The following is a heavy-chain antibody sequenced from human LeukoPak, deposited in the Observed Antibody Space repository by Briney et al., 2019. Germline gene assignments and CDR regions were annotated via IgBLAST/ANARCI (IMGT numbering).Heavy chain of an antibody. Sequence: PGGSLRLSCAASGFTFSIYAMSWVRQGTGKGLEWGGSIYYSGTTYYNSSLKSRVTISEDTSKNRFSLMLTSVTAADTAVYYCARQVSDYFYYYIDVWGEGTTVIVSS. CDR2: IYYSGTT. CDR3: ARQVSDYFYYYIDV. CDR1: GFTFSIYA. V-gene: IGHV4-39*01. J-gene: IGHJ6*03.